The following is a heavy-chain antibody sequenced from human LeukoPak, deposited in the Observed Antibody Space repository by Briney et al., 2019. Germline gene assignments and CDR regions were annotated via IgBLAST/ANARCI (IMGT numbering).Heavy chain of an antibody. CDR3: AKHNSGNFIYFDS. D-gene: IGHD1-26*01. CDR2: ITGSGGTT. Sequence: RQAPXXGLEWVSGITGSGGTTYYADSVKGRFTLSRDNSKNTLYLQMNSLGAEDTAVYYCAKHNSGNFIYFDSWGQGALVTVSS. J-gene: IGHJ4*02. V-gene: IGHV3-23*01.